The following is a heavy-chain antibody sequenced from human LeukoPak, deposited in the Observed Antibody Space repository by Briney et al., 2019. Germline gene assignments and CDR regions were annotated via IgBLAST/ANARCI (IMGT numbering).Heavy chain of an antibody. CDR3: ARGMVRGVITAAY. D-gene: IGHD3-10*01. CDR1: GGSFSGYY. CDR2: INHSGST. V-gene: IGHV4-34*01. J-gene: IGHJ4*02. Sequence: SETLSLTCAVSGGSFSGYYWSWIRQPPGKGLEWIGEINHSGSTNYNPSLKSRVTISVDTSKNQFSLKLSSVTAADTAVYYCARGMVRGVITAAYWGQGTLVTVSS.